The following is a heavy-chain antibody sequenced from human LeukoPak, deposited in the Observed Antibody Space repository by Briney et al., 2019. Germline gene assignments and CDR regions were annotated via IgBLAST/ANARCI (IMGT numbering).Heavy chain of an antibody. CDR3: AREEALYYYYMDV. CDR1: GGTFSSYA. CDR2: IIPIFGTA. V-gene: IGHV1-69*05. J-gene: IGHJ6*03. Sequence: SVKVSCKASGGTFSSYAISWVRQAPGQWLEWMGGIIPIFGTANYAQKFQGRVTITTDESTSTAYMELSSLRSEDTAVYYCAREEALYYYYMDVWGKGTTVTVSS.